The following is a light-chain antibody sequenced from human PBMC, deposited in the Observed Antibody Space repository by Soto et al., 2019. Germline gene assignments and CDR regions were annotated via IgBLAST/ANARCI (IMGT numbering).Light chain of an antibody. CDR1: ISDVGGYNF. J-gene: IGLJ1*01. CDR2: DVS. Sequence: QSVLTQPASVSGSTGLSITISCTGTISDVGGYNFVSWYQQYPGKAPKLMICDVSNRPSGVSNRFSGSKSGNTASLTISGLQAEDEADYYCSSFTGSNYVFGTGTKVTVL. CDR3: SSFTGSNYV. V-gene: IGLV2-14*03.